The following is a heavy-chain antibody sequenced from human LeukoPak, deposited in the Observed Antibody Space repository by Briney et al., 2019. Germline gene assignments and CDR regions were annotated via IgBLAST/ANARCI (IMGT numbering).Heavy chain of an antibody. CDR2: IWYDGSNK. D-gene: IGHD3-3*01. V-gene: IGHV3-33*01. CDR3: ARPENYDFWSGPYYYYGMDV. J-gene: IGHJ6*02. Sequence: GGSLRLSCAASGFTFSSYGMHLVRQAPGKGLEWVAVIWYDGSNKYYADSVKGRFTISRDNSKNTLYLQMNSLRAEDTAVYYCARPENYDFWSGPYYYYGMDVWGQGTTVTVSS. CDR1: GFTFSSYG.